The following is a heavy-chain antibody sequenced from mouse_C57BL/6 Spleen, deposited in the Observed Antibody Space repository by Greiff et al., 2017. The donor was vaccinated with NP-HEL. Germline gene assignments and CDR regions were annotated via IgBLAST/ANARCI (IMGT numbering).Heavy chain of an antibody. CDR2: IHPSDSDT. Sequence: QVQLQQPGAELVKPGASVKVSCKASGYTFTSYWMHWVKQRPGQGLEWLGRIHPSDSDTNYTQKFKGKATLTVDKSSSTAYMQLSSLTSEDSAVYDCAISHDYDRGAGAMDYWGQGTSVTVSS. CDR3: AISHDYDRGAGAMDY. CDR1: GYTFTSYW. V-gene: IGHV1-74*01. J-gene: IGHJ4*01. D-gene: IGHD2-4*01.